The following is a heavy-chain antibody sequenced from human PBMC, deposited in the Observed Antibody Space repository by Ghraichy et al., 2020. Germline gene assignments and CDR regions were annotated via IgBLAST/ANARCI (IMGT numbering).Heavy chain of an antibody. CDR1: GGSFSGYY. J-gene: IGHJ6*03. Sequence: SETLSLTCAVYGGSFSGYYWSWIRQPPGKGLEWIGEINHSGSTNYNPSLKSRVTISVDTSKNQFSLKLSSVTAADTAVYYCASTLPGGYYYYYMDVWGKGTTVTVSS. D-gene: IGHD1-14*01. CDR2: INHSGST. V-gene: IGHV4-34*01. CDR3: ASTLPGGYYYYYMDV.